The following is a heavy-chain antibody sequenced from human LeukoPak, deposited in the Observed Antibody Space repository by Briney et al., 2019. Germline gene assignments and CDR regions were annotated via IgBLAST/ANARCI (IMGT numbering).Heavy chain of an antibody. CDR1: GFTFTSSA. CDR3: AAAGYGDYGWDIHAFDI. J-gene: IGHJ3*02. CDR2: IVVGSGNT. Sequence: GASVKVSCKASGFTFTSSAMQWVRQARGQRLEWIGWIVVGSGNTNYAQKFQERVTITRDMSTSTAYMELSSLRSEDTAVYYCAAAGYGDYGWDIHAFDIWGQGTMVTVSS. V-gene: IGHV1-58*02. D-gene: IGHD4-17*01.